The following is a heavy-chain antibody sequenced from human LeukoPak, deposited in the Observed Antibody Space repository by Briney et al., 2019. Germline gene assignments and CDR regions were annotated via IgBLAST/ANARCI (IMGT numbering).Heavy chain of an antibody. CDR1: GGSISSSGYY. D-gene: IGHD3-10*01. V-gene: IGHV4-39*07. CDR3: AKLFESGTYNNFFHY. Sequence: PSETLSLTCTVSGGSISSSGYYWGWIRQPPGKGLEWIGSIYYSGNTYYNPSLKSRVTISVDTSKNQFSLKLSSVTAADTAMYYCAKLFESGTYNNFFHYWGQGTLVTVSS. J-gene: IGHJ4*02. CDR2: IYYSGNT.